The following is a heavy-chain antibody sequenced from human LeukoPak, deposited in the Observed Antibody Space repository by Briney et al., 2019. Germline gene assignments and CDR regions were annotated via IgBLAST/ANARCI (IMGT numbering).Heavy chain of an antibody. CDR3: ARGPAAAGYYYYMDV. J-gene: IGHJ6*03. Sequence: PGGSLRLSCAASGSTFSSYSMNWVRQAPGKGLEWVSSISSSSSYIYYADSVKGRFTISRDNAKNSLYLQMNSLRAEDTAVYYCARGPAAAGYYYYMDVWGKGTTVTISS. CDR1: GSTFSSYS. D-gene: IGHD6-13*01. V-gene: IGHV3-21*01. CDR2: ISSSSSYI.